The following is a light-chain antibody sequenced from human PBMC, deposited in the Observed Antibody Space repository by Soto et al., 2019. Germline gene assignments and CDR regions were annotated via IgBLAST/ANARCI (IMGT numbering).Light chain of an antibody. J-gene: IGLJ2*01. V-gene: IGLV1-40*01. CDR1: SSNIGAGFD. Sequence: QSVLTQPPSVSGAPGQRVTISCTGSSSNIGAGFDIHWYQQFPGTAPKLLIYANNNRPSGVPARFSGSKSGTSASLAITGLQADDEAYYYCAAWDDSLNGVVFGGGTKLTVL. CDR3: AAWDDSLNGVV. CDR2: ANN.